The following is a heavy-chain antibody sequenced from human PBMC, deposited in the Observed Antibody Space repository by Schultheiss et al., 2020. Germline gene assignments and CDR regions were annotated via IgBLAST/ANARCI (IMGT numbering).Heavy chain of an antibody. V-gene: IGHV4-61*01. CDR1: GGSVTTSTYY. D-gene: IGHD4-17*01. Sequence: GSLRLSCTVSGGSVTTSTYYWSWIRQPPGKGLEWIGYIYYSGSTYYNPSLKSRVTISVDTSKNQFSLKLSSVTAADTAVYYCARSLSTVTLYYYYYGMDVWGQGTTVTVSS. CDR2: IYYSGST. CDR3: ARSLSTVTLYYYYYGMDV. J-gene: IGHJ6*02.